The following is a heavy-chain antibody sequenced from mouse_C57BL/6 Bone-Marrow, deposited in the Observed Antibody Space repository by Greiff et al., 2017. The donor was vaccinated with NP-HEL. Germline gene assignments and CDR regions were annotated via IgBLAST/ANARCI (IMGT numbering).Heavy chain of an antibody. J-gene: IGHJ2*01. CDR2: INPGSGGT. D-gene: IGHD1-1*01. Sequence: VQLKESGAELVRPGTSVKVSCKASGYAFTNYLIEWVKQRPGQGLEWIGVINPGSGGTNYNEKFKGKATLTADKSSSTAYMQLSSLTSEDSAVYVCARSGYYGSTYYFDYWGQGTTLTVSS. V-gene: IGHV1-54*01. CDR1: GYAFTNYL. CDR3: ARSGYYGSTYYFDY.